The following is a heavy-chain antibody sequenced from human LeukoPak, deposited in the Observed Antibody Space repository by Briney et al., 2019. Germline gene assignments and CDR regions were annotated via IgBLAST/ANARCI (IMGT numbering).Heavy chain of an antibody. V-gene: IGHV1-46*03. D-gene: IGHD2-2*01. CDR1: GYTFTSYY. Sequence: ASVKVSCKASGYTFTSYYMHWVRQAPGQGLERMGIINPSGGSTSYAQKFQGRVTMTRDTSTSTVYMELSSLRSEDTAVYYCARNIVVVPAASNWFDPWGQGTLVTVSP. J-gene: IGHJ5*02. CDR2: INPSGGST. CDR3: ARNIVVVPAASNWFDP.